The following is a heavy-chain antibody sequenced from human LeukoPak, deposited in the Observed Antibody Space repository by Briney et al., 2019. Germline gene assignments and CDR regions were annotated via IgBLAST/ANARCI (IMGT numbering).Heavy chain of an antibody. CDR2: ISSSSSYI. CDR3: ARLASCGGDCYFMEN. D-gene: IGHD2-21*01. V-gene: IGHV3-21*01. J-gene: IGHJ4*02. CDR1: GFTFSSYS. Sequence: PGGSLRLSCAASGFTFSSYSMNWVRQAPGKGLEWVSSISSSSSYIYYADSVKGRFTISRDNAKNSLYLQMNSLRAEDTAVYYCARLASCGGDCYFMENWGQGTLVTVSS.